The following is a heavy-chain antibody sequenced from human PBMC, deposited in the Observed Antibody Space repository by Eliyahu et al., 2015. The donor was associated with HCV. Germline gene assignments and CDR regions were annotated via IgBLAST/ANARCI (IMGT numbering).Heavy chain of an antibody. D-gene: IGHD1-14*01. CDR3: AKESEPWCFDY. J-gene: IGHJ4*02. CDR2: ISYDGSNK. V-gene: IGHV3-30*18. Sequence: GKGLEWVAVISYDGSNKYYADSVKGRFTISRDNSKNTLYLQMNSLRAEDTAVYYCAKESEPWCFDYWGQGTLVTVSS.